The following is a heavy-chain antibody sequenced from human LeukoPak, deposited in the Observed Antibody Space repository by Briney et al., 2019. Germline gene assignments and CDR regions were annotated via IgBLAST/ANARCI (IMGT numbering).Heavy chain of an antibody. CDR3: ARARGAGPGGHFDY. CDR1: GFTFSSYG. V-gene: IGHV3-30*03. Sequence: GGYLRLSCAASGFTFSSYGMHWARQAPGKGLEWVAVISYDGSNKYYADSVKGRFTISRDNAKNSLYLQMNSLRDEDTAVYYCARARGAGPGGHFDYWGQGNVVTVSS. D-gene: IGHD6-19*01. CDR2: ISYDGSNK. J-gene: IGHJ4*02.